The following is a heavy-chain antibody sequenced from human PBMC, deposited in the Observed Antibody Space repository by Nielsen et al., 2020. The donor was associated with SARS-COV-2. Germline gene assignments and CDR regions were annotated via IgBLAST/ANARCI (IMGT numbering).Heavy chain of an antibody. CDR2: ISTSSSI. CDR1: GFTFSIYS. J-gene: IGHJ4*02. Sequence: GGSLRLSCAASGFTFSIYSMNWVRQAPGKGLEWVSFISTSSSIYYADSVKGRFTISRDNARNTLYLQMSGLRAEDTGVYYCASRQDGYNYDTQWGQGTRVTVSS. D-gene: IGHD5-24*01. V-gene: IGHV3-48*04. CDR3: ASRQDGYNYDTQ.